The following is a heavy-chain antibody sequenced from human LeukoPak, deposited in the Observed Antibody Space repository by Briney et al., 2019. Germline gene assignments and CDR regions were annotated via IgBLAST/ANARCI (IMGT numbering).Heavy chain of an antibody. Sequence: PSETLSLTCTVSGGSISSSGYYWGWIRQPPGKGLEWIGTIYYSGSIYYNPSLNSRVTMSVDTSKNQFSLKPSSVTAADTAMYYCARTGNTAVPPYFDYWGQGALVTVSS. V-gene: IGHV4-39*01. CDR3: ARTGNTAVPPYFDY. J-gene: IGHJ4*02. D-gene: IGHD3-10*01. CDR1: GGSISSSGYY. CDR2: IYYSGSI.